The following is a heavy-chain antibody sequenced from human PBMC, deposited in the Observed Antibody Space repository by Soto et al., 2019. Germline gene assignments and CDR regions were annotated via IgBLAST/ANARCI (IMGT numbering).Heavy chain of an antibody. CDR3: TTSLGPPSPPPPPDYYGIDV. J-gene: IGHJ6*02. V-gene: IGHV3-15*01. CDR2: IKSKTDGGTT. Sequence: GGSLRLSCAASGFTFSNAWMSWVRQAPGKGLEWVGRIKSKTDGGTTDYAAPVKGRFTISRDDSKNTLYLQMNSLKPEDTAVYYCTTSLGPPSPPPPPDYYGIDVWGQGTTVTVSS. D-gene: IGHD6-13*01. CDR1: GFTFSNAW.